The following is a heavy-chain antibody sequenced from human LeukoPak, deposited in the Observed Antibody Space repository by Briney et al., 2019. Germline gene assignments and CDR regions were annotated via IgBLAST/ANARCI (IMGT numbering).Heavy chain of an antibody. Sequence: GASVTVSCKTSGYTFTSFGICWARQAPGQGLEWMGWINTNAGNSTYAQGFTGRFVFSLDTSVTTAYLQISGLKAEDTAVYYCARRGYSNTWYYDSWGQGTLVTVSS. CDR1: GYTFTSFG. J-gene: IGHJ4*02. CDR2: INTNAGNS. D-gene: IGHD6-13*01. CDR3: ARRGYSNTWYYDS. V-gene: IGHV7-4-1*02.